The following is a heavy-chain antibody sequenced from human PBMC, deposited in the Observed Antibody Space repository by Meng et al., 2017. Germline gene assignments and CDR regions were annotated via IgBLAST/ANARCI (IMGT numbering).Heavy chain of an antibody. CDR3: ARGDIVVVVAATSPRSALDI. CDR2: IKQDGSEK. J-gene: IGHJ3*02. CDR1: GFTFSSYW. V-gene: IGHV3-7*04. Sequence: GESLKISCAASGFTFSSYWMSWVRQAPGKGLEWVANIKQDGSEKYYVDSVKGRFTISRDNARNSLYLQMNSLRAEDTAVYYCARGDIVVVVAATSPRSALDIWGQGTMVTVSS. D-gene: IGHD2-15*01.